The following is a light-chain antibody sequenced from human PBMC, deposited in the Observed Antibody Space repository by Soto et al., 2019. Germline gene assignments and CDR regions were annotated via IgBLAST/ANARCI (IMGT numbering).Light chain of an antibody. Sequence: EFLLTQSPGTLSLSPGERATLSCGAGQSLTNSFIAWYQQRPGQAPRLLIYDTSSRASGIPERFSGSGSGTDFTLTISRLETEDFAVFYCQQYGTSEIIFGQGTRLEIK. V-gene: IGKV3-20*01. CDR2: DTS. J-gene: IGKJ5*01. CDR3: QQYGTSEII. CDR1: QSLTNSF.